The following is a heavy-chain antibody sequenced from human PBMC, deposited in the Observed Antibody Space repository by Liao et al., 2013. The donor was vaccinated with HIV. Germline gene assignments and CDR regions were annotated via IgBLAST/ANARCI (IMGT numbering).Heavy chain of an antibody. V-gene: IGHV4-34*01. J-gene: IGHJ5*02. CDR2: INHSGRT. CDR3: ARGVDR. Sequence: QVQLQQWGAGLLKPSETLSLTCGVYGGSFSGYYWSWIRQSPGKGLEWIGEINHSGRTNHNPSLKSRVTMSVDTSKNQFSLRLNSVTAADTAVYYCARGVDRWGQGTLVTVSS. CDR1: GGSFSGYY.